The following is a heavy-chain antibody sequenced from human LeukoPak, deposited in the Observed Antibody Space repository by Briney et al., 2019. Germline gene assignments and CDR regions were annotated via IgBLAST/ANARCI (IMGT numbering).Heavy chain of an antibody. J-gene: IGHJ6*02. Sequence: PGGSLRLSCAASGFTFSSYGMHWVRQAPGKGLEWVAVISYDGSNKYYADSVKGRFTISRDNSKNTLYLQMNSLRAEDTAVYYCAKDERDCSSTSCYYYYYGMDVWGQGTTVIVSS. CDR1: GFTFSSYG. CDR3: AKDERDCSSTSCYYYYYGMDV. D-gene: IGHD2-2*01. CDR2: ISYDGSNK. V-gene: IGHV3-30*18.